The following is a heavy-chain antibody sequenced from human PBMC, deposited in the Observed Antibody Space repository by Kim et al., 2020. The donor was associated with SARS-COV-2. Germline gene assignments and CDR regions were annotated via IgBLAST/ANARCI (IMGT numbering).Heavy chain of an antibody. J-gene: IGHJ6*02. D-gene: IGHD3-9*01. V-gene: IGHV3-53*01. CDR1: GFIVSNNY. Sequence: GGSLRLSCAASGFIVSNNYMSWVRQAPGKGLEWVSVIYSGGSTYYADSVKGRFTISRDNSKNTLHLQMNNLRAEDTAVSYCARVRGPEIRYFEWLLRFSGMNVWSQGTTVTVTS. CDR2: IYSGGST. CDR3: ARVRGPEIRYFEWLLRFSGMNV.